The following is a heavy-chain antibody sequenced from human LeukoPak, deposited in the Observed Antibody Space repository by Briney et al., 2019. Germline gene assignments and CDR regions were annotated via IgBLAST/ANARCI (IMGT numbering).Heavy chain of an antibody. D-gene: IGHD3-10*01. CDR3: ATDQGYYGSGIYFDY. CDR2: ISYDGSNK. V-gene: IGHV3-30-3*01. CDR1: GFTFSSYA. Sequence: GGSLRLSCAASGFTFSSYAMHLVRQAPGKGLEWVAVISYDGSNKYYADSVKGRFTISRDNSKNTLYLQMNSLRAEDTAVYYCATDQGYYGSGIYFDYWGQGTLVTVSS. J-gene: IGHJ4*02.